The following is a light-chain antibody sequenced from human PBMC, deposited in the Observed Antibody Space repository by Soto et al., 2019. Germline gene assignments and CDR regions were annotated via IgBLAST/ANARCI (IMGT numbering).Light chain of an antibody. Sequence: IVLTQSPGTLSLSPGERDTLSCRASQSFISNLAWYQQKPGQAPRLFIYGASTRATGIPARFSGSGSGTELTITISSLQSEDVEVYSCQQYNNWPITFGQGTRLDIK. V-gene: IGKV3-15*01. CDR2: GAS. CDR1: QSFISN. J-gene: IGKJ5*01. CDR3: QQYNNWPIT.